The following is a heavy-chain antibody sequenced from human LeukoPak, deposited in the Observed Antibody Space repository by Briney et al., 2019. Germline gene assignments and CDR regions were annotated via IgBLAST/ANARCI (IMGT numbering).Heavy chain of an antibody. Sequence: GGSLRLSCAASGFTFSSYAMSWVRQAPGKGIEWVSAISGSGGSTYYADSVKGRFTISRDNSKNTLYLQMNSLRAEDTAVYYCAKGHHYYDSSGSFDYWGQGTLVTVSS. J-gene: IGHJ4*02. CDR2: ISGSGGST. CDR1: GFTFSSYA. CDR3: AKGHHYYDSSGSFDY. V-gene: IGHV3-23*01. D-gene: IGHD3-22*01.